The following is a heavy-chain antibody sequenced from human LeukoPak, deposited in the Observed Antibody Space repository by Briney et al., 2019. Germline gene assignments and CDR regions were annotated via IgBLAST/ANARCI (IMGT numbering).Heavy chain of an antibody. D-gene: IGHD1-26*01. CDR3: ATSIVGATSKWYFDL. Sequence: ASVKVSCKASGYTFTGYYMHWVRQAPGQGLEWMGWINPNSGGTNYAQKFQGRVTMTRDTSISTAYMELSRLRSDDTAVYYCATSIVGATSKWYFDLWRRATLVSVSS. CDR2: INPNSGGT. CDR1: GYTFTGYY. V-gene: IGHV1-2*02. J-gene: IGHJ2*01.